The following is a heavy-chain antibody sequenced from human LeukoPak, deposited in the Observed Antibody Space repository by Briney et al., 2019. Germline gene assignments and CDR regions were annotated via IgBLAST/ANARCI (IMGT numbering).Heavy chain of an antibody. CDR1: GYTLTELS. Sequence: ASVTVSCKVSGYTLTELSMHWVRQAPGKGLEWMGGFDPEDGETIYAQKFQGRVTMTEDTSTDTAYMELSSLRSEDTAVYYCATVKEENGYSSGWSPGYWGQGTLVTVSS. V-gene: IGHV1-24*01. D-gene: IGHD6-19*01. J-gene: IGHJ4*02. CDR3: ATVKEENGYSSGWSPGY. CDR2: FDPEDGET.